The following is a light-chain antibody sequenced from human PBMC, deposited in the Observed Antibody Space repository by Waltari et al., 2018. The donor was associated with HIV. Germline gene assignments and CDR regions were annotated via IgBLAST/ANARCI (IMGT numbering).Light chain of an antibody. CDR2: KDT. CDR3: QSTDSSGIVI. J-gene: IGLJ2*01. V-gene: IGLV3-25*03. CDR1: ALPKQL. Sequence: SYELTQSPPMSVSPGQTARIPCSADALPKQLAYWYQQKPGQPPVLIIYKDTERPSGMPGRFSGSSSGTTVTLTISGVQAEDEADYYCQSTDSSGIVIFGGGTKLTVL.